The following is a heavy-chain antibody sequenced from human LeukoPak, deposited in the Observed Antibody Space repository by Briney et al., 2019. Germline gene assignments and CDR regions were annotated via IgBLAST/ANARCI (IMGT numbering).Heavy chain of an antibody. V-gene: IGHV3-23*01. D-gene: IGHD6-13*01. J-gene: IGHJ4*02. Sequence: GGSLRLSCAASGFTFSSYAMSWVRRAPGKGLEWVSAISGSGGSTYYADSVKGRFTISRDNSKNTLYLQMNSLRAEDTAVYYCAKDRAAAGAPAKTIFDYWGQGTLVTVSS. CDR3: AKDRAAAGAPAKTIFDY. CDR1: GFTFSSYA. CDR2: ISGSGGST.